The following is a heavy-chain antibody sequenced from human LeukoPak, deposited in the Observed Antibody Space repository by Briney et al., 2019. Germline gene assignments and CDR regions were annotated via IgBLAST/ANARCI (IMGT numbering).Heavy chain of an antibody. V-gene: IGHV3-7*01. CDR3: ARDQEPESDSEGDY. CDR2: IKQGGSEI. J-gene: IGHJ4*02. D-gene: IGHD4-11*01. CDR1: GFTFSRFW. Sequence: GGSLRLSCSASGFTFSRFWMSWVRQAPGKGLEYVALIKQGGSEIYHMDSVKGRFTISRDDATNSLYLQMNSLRVEDTALYYCARDQEPESDSEGDYWGQGTLVTVSS.